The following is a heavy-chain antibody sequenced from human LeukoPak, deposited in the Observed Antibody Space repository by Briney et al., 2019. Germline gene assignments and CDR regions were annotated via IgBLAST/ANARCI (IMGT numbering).Heavy chain of an antibody. CDR2: IYYSGST. J-gene: IGHJ4*02. Sequence: PSETLSLTCTVSGGSISSSSYYWGWIRQPPGEGLEWIGSIYYSGSTNYNPSLKSRVTISVDTSKNQFSLKLSSVTAADTAVYYCARVSYSSGWYDDYFDYWGQGTLVTVSS. CDR3: ARVSYSSGWYDDYFDY. CDR1: GGSISSSSYY. V-gene: IGHV4-39*07. D-gene: IGHD6-19*01.